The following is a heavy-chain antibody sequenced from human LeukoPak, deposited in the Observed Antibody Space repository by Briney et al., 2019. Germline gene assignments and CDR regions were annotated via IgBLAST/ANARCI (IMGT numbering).Heavy chain of an antibody. CDR3: ARDPTYYYDSSGYFDWFDP. CDR1: GYTFTSYG. CDR2: IIPIFGTA. V-gene: IGHV1-69*13. D-gene: IGHD3-22*01. Sequence: SVKVSCKASGYTFTSYGISWVRQAPGQGLEWMGGIIPIFGTANYAQKFQGRVTITADESTSTAYMELSSLRSEDTAVYYCARDPTYYYDSSGYFDWFDPWGQGTLVTVSS. J-gene: IGHJ5*02.